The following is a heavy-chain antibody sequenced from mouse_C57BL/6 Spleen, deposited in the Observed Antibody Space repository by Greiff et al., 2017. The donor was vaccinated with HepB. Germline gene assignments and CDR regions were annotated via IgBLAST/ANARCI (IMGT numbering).Heavy chain of an antibody. D-gene: IGHD1-1*01. CDR1: GYTFTSYG. CDR2: IYPRSGNT. CDR3: AIRFSGYFDV. V-gene: IGHV1-81*01. Sequence: VQLQESGAELARPGASVKLSCKASGYTFTSYGISWVKQRTGQGLEWIGEIYPRSGNTYYNEKFKGKATLTADKSSSTAYMGLRSLTSEDSAVYFCAIRFSGYFDVWGTGTTVTVSS. J-gene: IGHJ1*03.